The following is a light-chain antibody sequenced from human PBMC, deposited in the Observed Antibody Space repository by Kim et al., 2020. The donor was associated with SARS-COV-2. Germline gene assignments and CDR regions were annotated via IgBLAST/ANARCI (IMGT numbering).Light chain of an antibody. J-gene: IGKJ3*01. Sequence: DIVMTQSPASLAVSLGERATINCKSSQSVFYSSNNKNYLAWYQQKPGQPPKLLIYWSSTRESGVPDRFSGSGSGTDFTLTISSLQAEDVAIYYCQQYYTSPGFTFGPGTKVDIK. CDR2: WSS. CDR1: QSVFYSSNNKNY. V-gene: IGKV4-1*01. CDR3: QQYYTSPGFT.